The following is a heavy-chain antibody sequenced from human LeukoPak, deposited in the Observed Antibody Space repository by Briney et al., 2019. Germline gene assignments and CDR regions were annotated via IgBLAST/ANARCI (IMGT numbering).Heavy chain of an antibody. CDR1: GYTFTGYY. J-gene: IGHJ3*02. V-gene: IGHV1-2*02. D-gene: IGHD3-9*01. CDR2: INPNSGGT. Sequence: ASVKVSCKASGYTFTGYYMHWVRQAPGQGLEWMGWINPNSGGTNYAQKFQGRVTMTRDTSISTAYMELSRLRSDDTAVYYCARAYYDILTGPRAQDAFDIWGQGTMVTVSS. CDR3: ARAYYDILTGPRAQDAFDI.